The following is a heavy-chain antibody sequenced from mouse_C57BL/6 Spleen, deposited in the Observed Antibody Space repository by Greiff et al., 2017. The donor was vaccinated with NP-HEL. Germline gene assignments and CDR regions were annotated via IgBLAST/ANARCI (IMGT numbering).Heavy chain of an antibody. D-gene: IGHD5-1-1*01. CDR3: ARSDTQEY. CDR2: IDPNGGGT. J-gene: IGHJ2*01. CDR1: GYTFTSYW. V-gene: IGHV1-72*01. Sequence: VPLQQPGAELVKPGASVKLSCKASGYTFTSYWMHWVKQRPGRGLEWIGRIDPNGGGTKYNEKFKSKATLTVDKPSSPAYMQLSSLTSEDSAVYDCARSDTQEYWGQGTTLTVAS.